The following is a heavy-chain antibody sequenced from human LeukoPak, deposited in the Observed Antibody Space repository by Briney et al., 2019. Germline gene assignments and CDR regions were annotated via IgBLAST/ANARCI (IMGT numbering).Heavy chain of an antibody. CDR2: ISTSTSTI. Sequence: GGSLRLSCAASGFNFSTYSMNWVRQAPGKGLEWVSYISTSTSTIYYADSVKGRFAISRDNAKKSLYLQMNSLRAEDSALYYCARDYRSSSGRAFDIWGQGTMVTVSS. V-gene: IGHV3-48*04. J-gene: IGHJ3*02. CDR3: ARDYRSSSGRAFDI. CDR1: GFNFSTYS. D-gene: IGHD6-13*01.